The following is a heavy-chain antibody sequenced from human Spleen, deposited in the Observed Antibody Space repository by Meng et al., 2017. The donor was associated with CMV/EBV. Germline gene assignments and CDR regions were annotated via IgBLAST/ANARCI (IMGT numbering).Heavy chain of an antibody. CDR3: ARDYEILYYYDSSGYYFDY. J-gene: IGHJ4*02. CDR2: IHPHRGDT. Sequence: ASVKVSCKASGYTFTAHYFHWVRQAPGQGLEWMGWIHPHRGDTNYAQQFQGRVTMTRDTSISTAYMELSRLRSDDTAVYYCARDYEILYYYDSSGYYFDYWGQGTLVTVSS. CDR1: GYTFTAHY. V-gene: IGHV1-2*02. D-gene: IGHD3-22*01.